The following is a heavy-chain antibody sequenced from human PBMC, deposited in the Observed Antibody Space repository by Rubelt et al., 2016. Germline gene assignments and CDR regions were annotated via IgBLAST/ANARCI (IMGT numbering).Heavy chain of an antibody. CDR3: ARTPELEPPS. CDR2: INHSGST. J-gene: IGHJ5*02. V-gene: IGHV4-34*01. CDR1: GGSFSGYY. Sequence: QVQLQQWGAGLLKPSETLSLTCAVYGGSFSGYYWSWIRQPPGKGLEWIGEINHSGSTNYNPCLKSRFTISGETSKNQFSRKLSSVTAADTAVYYCARTPELEPPSWGQGTLVTVSS. D-gene: IGHD1-14*01.